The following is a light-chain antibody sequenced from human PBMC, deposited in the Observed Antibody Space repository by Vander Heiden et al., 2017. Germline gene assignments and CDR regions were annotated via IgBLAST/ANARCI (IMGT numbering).Light chain of an antibody. Sequence: QTVVTQEPSFSVSPGGPITLTCGLSSGSVSTSYYPSWYQQTPGQAPRTLIYSTNIRSSGVPDRFSGSILGNKAALTITGAQADDESDYYCVLYMGSGISVFGGGTKLTVL. V-gene: IGLV8-61*01. CDR3: VLYMGSGISV. J-gene: IGLJ2*01. CDR1: SGSVSTSYY. CDR2: STN.